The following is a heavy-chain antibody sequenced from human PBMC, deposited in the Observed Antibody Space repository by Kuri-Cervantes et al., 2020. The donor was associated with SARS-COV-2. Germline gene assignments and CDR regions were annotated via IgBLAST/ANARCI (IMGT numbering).Heavy chain of an antibody. Sequence: GSRRLSCTVSGGSISSSSYYWGWIRQPPGKGLEWIGSIYYSGSTYYNPSLKNRVTISVDTSKNQFSLKLSSVTAADTAVYYCATSGYYDFWSGYYFDYWGQGTLVTVSS. CDR1: GGSISSSSYY. CDR3: ATSGYYDFWSGYYFDY. V-gene: IGHV4-39*01. J-gene: IGHJ4*02. D-gene: IGHD3-3*01. CDR2: IYYSGST.